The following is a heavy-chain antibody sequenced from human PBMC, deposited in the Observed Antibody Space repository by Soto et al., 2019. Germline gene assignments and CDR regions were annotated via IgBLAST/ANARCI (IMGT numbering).Heavy chain of an antibody. J-gene: IGHJ1*01. CDR1: GFTFSSFG. CDR2: ISDDGSSK. D-gene: IGHD4-17*01. CDR3: ATDRGGDFGDLNLPGY. Sequence: QVLLVESGGGVVQPGRSLRISCAVSGFTFSSFGMHWVRQAPGKGLEWVAVISDDGSSKHYADSLKGRFIISRDNSNNTLYLHMDSLGPEDTAVYYCATDRGGDFGDLNLPGYWGQGTLVTVSS. V-gene: IGHV3-30*03.